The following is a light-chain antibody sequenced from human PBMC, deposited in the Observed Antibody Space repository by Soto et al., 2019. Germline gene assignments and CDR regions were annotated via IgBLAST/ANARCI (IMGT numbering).Light chain of an antibody. CDR2: ATS. V-gene: IGKV3-20*01. Sequence: EIVLTQSPATLSSSPGERATISCRASQSIDSRYLACYQHTPDQAPRLLIYATSIRSTGIPYRFGGSGSGTDFTLTINSLQPEDFAVYYCQQYFGSSWTFGQGTKVDIK. CDR1: QSIDSRY. J-gene: IGKJ1*01. CDR3: QQYFGSSWT.